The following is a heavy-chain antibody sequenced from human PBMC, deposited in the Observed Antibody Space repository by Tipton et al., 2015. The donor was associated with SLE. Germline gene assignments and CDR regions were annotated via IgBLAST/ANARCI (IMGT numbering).Heavy chain of an antibody. Sequence: SLRLSCAASGFAFSTYAMSWVRQVPGKGLEWVSLISGSGGSTYYADSVKGRFTISRDNAKNSLFLQMNSLRAEDTAVYYCARGGKWRVGATRGYYAMDVWGQGTTVTVSS. J-gene: IGHJ6*02. D-gene: IGHD1-26*01. CDR1: GFAFSTYA. CDR3: ARGGKWRVGATRGYYAMDV. V-gene: IGHV3-23*01. CDR2: ISGSGGST.